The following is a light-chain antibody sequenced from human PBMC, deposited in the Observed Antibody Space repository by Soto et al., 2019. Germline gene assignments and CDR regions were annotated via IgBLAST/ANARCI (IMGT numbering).Light chain of an antibody. Sequence: DIQMTQSPSTLSASVGDRVTITCRASQSMSSWLAWYQQKPGKAPKLLIYKASSLESGVPSRFSGSGSGTEFTLTISSLQPDDFATSYCQQYNSYSRTFGQGTKVEIK. CDR2: KAS. CDR3: QQYNSYSRT. CDR1: QSMSSW. V-gene: IGKV1-5*03. J-gene: IGKJ1*01.